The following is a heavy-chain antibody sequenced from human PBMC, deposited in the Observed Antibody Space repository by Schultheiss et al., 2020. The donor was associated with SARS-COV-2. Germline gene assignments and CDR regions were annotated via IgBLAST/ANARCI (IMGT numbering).Heavy chain of an antibody. Sequence: SQTLSLTCTVSGGSISSYYWSWIRQPPGKGLEWIGYIYYSGSTNYNPSLKSRVTISVDTSKNQFSLKVSSVTAADTAVYYCARQKSERYYDFWSGSPDAFDIWGQGTTVTVSS. CDR2: IYYSGST. CDR1: GGSISSYY. CDR3: ARQKSERYYDFWSGSPDAFDI. V-gene: IGHV4-59*08. D-gene: IGHD3-3*01. J-gene: IGHJ3*02.